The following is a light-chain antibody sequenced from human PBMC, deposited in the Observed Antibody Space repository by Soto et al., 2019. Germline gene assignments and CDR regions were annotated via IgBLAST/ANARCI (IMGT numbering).Light chain of an antibody. CDR1: SSDVGTYSL. J-gene: IGLJ3*02. Sequence: QSVLTQSASVSGSPGQSITISCTGTSSDVGTYSLVSWFQQHPGRAPKLMIYEGSKRPSGVSDRFSGSKSGNTAFLTISGLQAEDEADYYCCSFAGSNTWLFGGGTKVTVL. V-gene: IGLV2-23*01. CDR3: CSFAGSNTWL. CDR2: EGS.